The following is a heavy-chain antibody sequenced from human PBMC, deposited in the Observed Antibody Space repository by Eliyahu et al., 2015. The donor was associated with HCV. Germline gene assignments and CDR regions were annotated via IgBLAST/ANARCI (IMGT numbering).Heavy chain of an antibody. CDR3: ARGRRVVVPNWFDP. D-gene: IGHD2-21*01. J-gene: IGHJ5*02. CDR1: GFTFSSYA. CDR2: ISYDGSNK. Sequence: QVQLVESGGGVVQPGXSLRLSCAAXGFTFSSYAMHWVRQAPGKGLEWVAVISYDGSNKYYADSVKGRFTISRDNSKNTLYLQMNSLRAEDTAVYYCARGRRVVVPNWFDPWGQGTLVTVSS. V-gene: IGHV3-30-3*01.